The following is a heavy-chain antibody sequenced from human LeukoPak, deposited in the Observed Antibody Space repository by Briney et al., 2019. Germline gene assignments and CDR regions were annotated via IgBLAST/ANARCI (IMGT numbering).Heavy chain of an antibody. V-gene: IGHV1-24*01. Sequence: ASVTVSCKVSGNSLSELSIQWVRQAPGTGLECVGGFDPEEAKMVYAQNFQGRVTMTEDTSTQTAYMELSGLTSGDTAVYYCTTRSGDFWSGFVNWGQGTLVTVSS. CDR2: FDPEEAKM. D-gene: IGHD3-3*01. CDR1: GNSLSELS. J-gene: IGHJ4*02. CDR3: TTRSGDFWSGFVN.